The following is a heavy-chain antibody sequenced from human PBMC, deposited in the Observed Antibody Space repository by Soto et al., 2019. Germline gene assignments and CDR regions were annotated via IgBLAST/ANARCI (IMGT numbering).Heavy chain of an antibody. Sequence: ASVKVSCKASGYTFTSYYMHWVRQAPGRGLEWMGIINPSGGSTTYAQKFQGRVTMTRDTSTSTVYMELSSLRSEDTAVYYCARGDIVAIFGMDVWGQGTTVTVS. V-gene: IGHV1-46*01. CDR1: GYTFTSYY. D-gene: IGHD5-12*01. CDR2: INPSGGST. J-gene: IGHJ6*02. CDR3: ARGDIVAIFGMDV.